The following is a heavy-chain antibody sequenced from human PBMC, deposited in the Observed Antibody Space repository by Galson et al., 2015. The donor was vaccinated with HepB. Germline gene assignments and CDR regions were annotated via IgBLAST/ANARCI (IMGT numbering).Heavy chain of an antibody. CDR1: GGSISSGDYY. V-gene: IGHV4-30-4*01. CDR2: IYYSGST. D-gene: IGHD4-23*01. CDR3: ARDSVYGGVDY. Sequence: LSLTCTVSGGSISSGDYYWSWIRQPPGKGLEWIGYIYYSGSTYYNPSLKSRVTISVDTSKNQFSLKLSSVTAADTAVYYCARDSVYGGVDYWGQGTLVTVSS. J-gene: IGHJ4*02.